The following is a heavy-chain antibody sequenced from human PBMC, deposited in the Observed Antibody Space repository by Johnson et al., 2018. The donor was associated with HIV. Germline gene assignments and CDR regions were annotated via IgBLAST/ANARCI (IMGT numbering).Heavy chain of an antibody. J-gene: IGHJ3*02. CDR1: GFTFSSYW. CDR3: ARDAKVGYGDAFDI. CDR2: INSDGSST. Sequence: VQLVESGGGVVQPGGSLRLSCPASGFTFSSYWMHWVRQAPGKGLVWVSRINSDGSSTNYADSVKGRFTISRDNAKNTLYLQMNSLRAEDTAVFYCARDAKVGYGDAFDIWGHGTMVTVSS. D-gene: IGHD5-12*01. V-gene: IGHV3-74*01.